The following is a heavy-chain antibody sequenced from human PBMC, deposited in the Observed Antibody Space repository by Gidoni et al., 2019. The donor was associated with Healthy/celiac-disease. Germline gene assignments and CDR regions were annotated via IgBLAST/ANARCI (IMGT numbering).Heavy chain of an antibody. CDR3: ASPTYDSSGYHELYYGMDV. V-gene: IGHV1-2*02. Sequence: QVQLVQSGAEVKKPGASLKVSCKASGYTFTGYYMHWVRQAPGQGLDWMGWINPNSGGTNYAQKFQGRVTMTRDTSISTAYMELSRLRSDDTAVYYCASPTYDSSGYHELYYGMDVWGQGTTVTVSS. D-gene: IGHD3-22*01. J-gene: IGHJ6*02. CDR2: INPNSGGT. CDR1: GYTFTGYY.